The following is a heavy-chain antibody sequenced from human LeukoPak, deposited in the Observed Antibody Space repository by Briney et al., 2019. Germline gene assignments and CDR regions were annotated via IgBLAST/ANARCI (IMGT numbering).Heavy chain of an antibody. CDR1: GFTFSSYG. V-gene: IGHV3-33*01. D-gene: IGHD2-15*01. CDR2: IWYDGSNK. CDR3: ARGSVVETDYGMDV. Sequence: GGSLRLSCAASGFTFSSYGMHWVRQAPGKGLEWVAVIWYDGSNKYYADSVKGRFTISRDNSKNTLYLQMSSLRAEDTAVYYCARGSVVETDYGMDVWGQGTTVTVSS. J-gene: IGHJ6*02.